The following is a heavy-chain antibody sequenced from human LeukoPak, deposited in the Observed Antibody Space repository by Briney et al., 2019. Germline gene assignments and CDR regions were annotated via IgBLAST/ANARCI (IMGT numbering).Heavy chain of an antibody. CDR1: GYTFTAYY. CDR3: ARDRADNFDSSGYYPHGLDI. V-gene: IGHV1-2*02. Sequence: ASVRDSCKTSGYTFTAYYIHWVRQAPGQELEWMGCIHAYSGGTNKAQRFQDRVTMTGNTSIGTANMELSGLKSVDTAVYYCARDRADNFDSSGYYPHGLDIWGQGTMVTVS. J-gene: IGHJ3*02. CDR2: IHAYSGGT. D-gene: IGHD3-22*01.